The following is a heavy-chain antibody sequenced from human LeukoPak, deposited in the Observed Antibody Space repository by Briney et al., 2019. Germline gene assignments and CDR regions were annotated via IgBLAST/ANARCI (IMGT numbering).Heavy chain of an antibody. Sequence: PGGSLRLSCAASGFTFSSYAMSWVRQAQGKGRGGAAGIRGRGGSTYYADSVKGRFTISRDNSKNTLYLQMNSLRAEDTAVYYCAKDTSSSWKSRIDYWGQGTLVTVSS. V-gene: IGHV3-23*01. J-gene: IGHJ4*02. D-gene: IGHD6-13*01. CDR3: AKDTSSSWKSRIDY. CDR2: IRGRGGST. CDR1: GFTFSSYA.